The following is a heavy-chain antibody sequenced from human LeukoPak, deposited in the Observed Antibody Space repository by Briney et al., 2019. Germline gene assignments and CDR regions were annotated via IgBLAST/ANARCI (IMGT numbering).Heavy chain of an antibody. CDR1: GYTFTSYG. J-gene: IGHJ6*03. V-gene: IGHV1-18*01. D-gene: IGHD6-19*01. CDR3: ARGTLDVAVAGTGYYYYYTDV. CDR2: ISAYNGNT. Sequence: ASVKVSCKASGYTFTSYGISWVRQAPGQGLEWMGWISAYNGNTDYAQKLQGRVTMTTDTSTSTAYMELRSLRSDDTAVYYCARGTLDVAVAGTGYYYYYTDVWGKGTTVTVSS.